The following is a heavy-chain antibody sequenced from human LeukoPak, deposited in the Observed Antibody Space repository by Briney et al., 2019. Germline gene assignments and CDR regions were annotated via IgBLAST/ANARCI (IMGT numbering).Heavy chain of an antibody. CDR2: ISGSGGST. J-gene: IGHJ4*02. D-gene: IGHD3-10*01. CDR3: AKAGSPVRLLWFGEFLYYFDY. CDR1: GFTFSSYA. Sequence: GGSLRLSCAASGFTFSSYAMSWARQAPGKGLEWVSAISGSGGSTYYADSVKGRFTISSDNSKNTLYLQMNSLRAEDTAVYYCAKAGSPVRLLWFGEFLYYFDYWGQGTLVTVSS. V-gene: IGHV3-23*01.